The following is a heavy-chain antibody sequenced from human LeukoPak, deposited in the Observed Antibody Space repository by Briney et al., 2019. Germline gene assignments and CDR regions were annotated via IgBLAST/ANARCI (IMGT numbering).Heavy chain of an antibody. CDR3: AKGGHRYDFWRFAY. CDR2: ISGSGGST. CDR1: GFTFSDSA. V-gene: IGHV3-23*01. J-gene: IGHJ4*01. D-gene: IGHD3-3*01. Sequence: GESLSLSCAASGFTFSDSAMNWVRQAPGKGLEWVSSISGSGGSTYYADSVKGRWTISRDNSRNTVFLQMNSLRAEDTAVYYCAKGGHRYDFWRFAYW.